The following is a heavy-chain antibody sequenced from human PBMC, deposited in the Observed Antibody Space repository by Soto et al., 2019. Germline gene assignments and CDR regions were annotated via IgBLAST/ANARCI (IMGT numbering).Heavy chain of an antibody. V-gene: IGHV3-7*01. J-gene: IGHJ4*01. CDR1: GFTFSSYW. Sequence: EVQLVESGGGLVQPGGSLRLSCAASGFTFSSYWMSWVRQASGKGLEWVANIKQDGSEKYYVDSVKGRFTLSRDNAKNSLQLQMSSLRDEDTAIYFCARVAYGNGWIFDYWGQGTLDTVSS. D-gene: IGHD6-19*01. CDR3: ARVAYGNGWIFDY. CDR2: IKQDGSEK.